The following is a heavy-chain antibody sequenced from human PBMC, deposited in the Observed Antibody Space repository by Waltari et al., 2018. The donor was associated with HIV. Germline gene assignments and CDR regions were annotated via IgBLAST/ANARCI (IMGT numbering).Heavy chain of an antibody. CDR2: LRRDTYEA. CDR3: VRDDPGYVAIDY. V-gene: IGHV3-7*03. J-gene: IGHJ4*02. D-gene: IGHD2-15*01. CDR1: GFNFRRFT. Sequence: LVQSGGGEVQEGGSLSLSCSGSGFNFRRFTLNWVRQTPRRGLEWVASLRRDTYEANYLASVRGRFIISRDNAKSSAYLEMTSLRVEDTGTYYCVRDDPGYVAIDYWGQGSQVVVS.